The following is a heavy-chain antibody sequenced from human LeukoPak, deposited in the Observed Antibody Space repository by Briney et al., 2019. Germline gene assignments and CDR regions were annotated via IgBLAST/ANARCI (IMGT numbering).Heavy chain of an antibody. V-gene: IGHV4-59*01. CDR3: ARVTSHYYYYYYMDV. CDR2: IYYSGST. Sequence: PSGTLSLTCTVSGGSISSYYGSWIRQPPGKGLEWIGYIYYSGSTNYNPSLKSRVTISVDTSKNQFSLKLSSVTAADTAVYYCARVTSHYYYYYYMDVWGKGTTVTISS. CDR1: GGSISSYY. D-gene: IGHD1-20*01. J-gene: IGHJ6*03.